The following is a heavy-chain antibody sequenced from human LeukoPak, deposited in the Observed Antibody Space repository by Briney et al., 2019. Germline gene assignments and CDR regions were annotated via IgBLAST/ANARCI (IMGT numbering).Heavy chain of an antibody. CDR1: GGSISSSSYY. J-gene: IGHJ4*02. D-gene: IGHD1-26*01. Sequence: PSETLSLTCTVSGGSISSSSYYWSWIRQPPGKGLEWIGYIYYSGSTNYNPSLKSRVTISVDTSKNQFSLKLSSVTAADTAVYYCARVSGSYYRGVGFDYWGQGTLVTVSS. CDR2: IYYSGST. V-gene: IGHV4-61*01. CDR3: ARVSGSYYRGVGFDY.